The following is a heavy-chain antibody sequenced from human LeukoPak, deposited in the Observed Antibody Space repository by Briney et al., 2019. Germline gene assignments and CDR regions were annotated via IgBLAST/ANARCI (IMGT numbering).Heavy chain of an antibody. D-gene: IGHD6-19*01. CDR1: GFTFSSYA. V-gene: IGHV3-23*01. CDR2: ISGSGGST. CDR3: AKGPPEYSSGWFSFAYFDY. J-gene: IGHJ4*02. Sequence: GGSLRLSCAASGFTFSSYAMSWVRQAPGKGLEWVSAISGSGGSTYYADSVKGRFTISRDNSKNTLHLQMNSLRAEDTAVYYCAKGPPEYSSGWFSFAYFDYWGQGTLVTVSS.